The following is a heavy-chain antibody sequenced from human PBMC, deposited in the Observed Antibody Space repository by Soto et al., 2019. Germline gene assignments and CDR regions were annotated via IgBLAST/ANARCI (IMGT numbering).Heavy chain of an antibody. V-gene: IGHV1-46*03. D-gene: IGHD2-2*01. CDR1: GYTLTSYY. CDR3: ARGVIVPAAPFFYYYYMDV. Sequence: ASVKVSCKASGYTLTSYYMHWVRQAPGQGLEWMGIINPSGGSTTYAQKFQGRISMTRDTSTSTVYMELSSLRSEDTAMYYCARGVIVPAAPFFYYYYMDVWGKGTTVTVSS. J-gene: IGHJ6*03. CDR2: INPSGGST.